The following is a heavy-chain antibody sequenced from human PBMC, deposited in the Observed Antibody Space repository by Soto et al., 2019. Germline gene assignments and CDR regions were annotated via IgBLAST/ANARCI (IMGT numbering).Heavy chain of an antibody. J-gene: IGHJ6*02. V-gene: IGHV1-69*01. Sequence: QVQLVQSGAEVQKPGSSVKVSCKASGGTFSSYAISWVRQAPGPGLEWTGGIIPIFGTANDAQKFQGRVTMTGDDSTSTAYMELSSLRSEDTAVYYCAGDGYDFWSGYFLYGMAVWGQGTTVTVSS. CDR2: IIPIFGTA. D-gene: IGHD3-3*01. CDR1: GGTFSSYA. CDR3: AGDGYDFWSGYFLYGMAV.